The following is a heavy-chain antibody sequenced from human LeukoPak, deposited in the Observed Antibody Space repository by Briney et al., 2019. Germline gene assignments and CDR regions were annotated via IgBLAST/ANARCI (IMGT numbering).Heavy chain of an antibody. CDR2: IYYSGTT. D-gene: IGHD1-26*01. J-gene: IGHJ4*02. Sequence: SETLSLTCTVSGDSISGYYWSWIRQPPGKGLEWIGNIYYSGTTNYNPSLKSRVTISVNTSKNQFSLKLSSVTAADTAIYYCARGGSYHGYWGQGTLVTVSS. CDR3: ARGGSYHGY. CDR1: GDSISGYY. V-gene: IGHV4-59*01.